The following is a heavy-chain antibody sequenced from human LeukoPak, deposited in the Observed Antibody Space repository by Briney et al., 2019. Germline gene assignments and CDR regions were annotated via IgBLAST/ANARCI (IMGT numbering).Heavy chain of an antibody. CDR1: GFTFSSYA. V-gene: IGHV3-64*01. CDR2: ISSNGGST. Sequence: PGGSLRLSCAASGFTFSSYAMHWVRQAPGKGLEYVSAISSNGGSTYYANSVKGRFTISRDNSKNTLYLQMGSLRAEDTAVYYCARGRYYDSSGYYYYWGQGTLVTVSS. CDR3: ARGRYYDSSGYYYY. D-gene: IGHD3-22*01. J-gene: IGHJ4*02.